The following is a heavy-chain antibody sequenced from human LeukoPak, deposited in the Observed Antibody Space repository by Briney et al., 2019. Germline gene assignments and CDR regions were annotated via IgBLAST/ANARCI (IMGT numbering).Heavy chain of an antibody. D-gene: IGHD1-1*01. CDR1: GFTFGNYA. Sequence: PGGSLRLSCAASGFTFGNYAMHWVRQAPGKGLEWVSGINWNSDRVTYADSVKGRFTISRDNAKNSLYLQLSSLRVEDTAVCYCSKGAGYEQESRLEYWGQGALVTVS. CDR2: INWNSDRV. V-gene: IGHV3-9*01. CDR3: SKGAGYEQESRLEY. J-gene: IGHJ4*02.